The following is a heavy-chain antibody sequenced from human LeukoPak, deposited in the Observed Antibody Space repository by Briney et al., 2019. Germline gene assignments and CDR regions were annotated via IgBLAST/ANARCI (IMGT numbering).Heavy chain of an antibody. CDR1: GGSFSGYY. V-gene: IGHV4-34*01. Sequence: SETLSLTCAVYGGSFSGYYWSWIRQPPGKGLEWIGGINHSGSTNYNPSFKSRVTISVDTSKNQFSLKLSSVTAADTAVYYCARVDVVVVPAAIRGYYYYGMDVWGQGTTVTVSS. CDR3: ARVDVVVVPAAIRGYYYYGMDV. J-gene: IGHJ6*02. CDR2: INHSGST. D-gene: IGHD2-2*01.